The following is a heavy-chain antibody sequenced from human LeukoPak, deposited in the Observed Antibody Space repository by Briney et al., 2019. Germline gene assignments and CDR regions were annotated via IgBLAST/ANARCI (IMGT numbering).Heavy chain of an antibody. Sequence: GESLKISCKGSGYSFTSYWIGWVRQMPGKGLEWMGIIYPGDSDTRYSPSFQGQVTISADKSISTAYLQWSSLKASDTAMYYCARVEYSSSSGGDGAFDIWGQGTMVTVSS. CDR2: IYPGDSDT. J-gene: IGHJ3*02. CDR3: ARVEYSSSSGGDGAFDI. D-gene: IGHD6-6*01. CDR1: GYSFTSYW. V-gene: IGHV5-51*01.